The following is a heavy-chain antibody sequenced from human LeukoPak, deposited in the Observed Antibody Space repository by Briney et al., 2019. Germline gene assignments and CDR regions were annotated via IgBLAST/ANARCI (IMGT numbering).Heavy chain of an antibody. V-gene: IGHV3-15*01. J-gene: IGHJ4*02. CDR3: TTGTEVDY. Sequence: SWVRQAPGKGLEWVGRIKSKTDGGTTDYAAPVKARFTISRDDSKNTLYLQMNSLKTEDTAVYYCTTGTEVDYWGQGTLVTVSS. CDR2: IKSKTDGGTT. D-gene: IGHD2-8*02.